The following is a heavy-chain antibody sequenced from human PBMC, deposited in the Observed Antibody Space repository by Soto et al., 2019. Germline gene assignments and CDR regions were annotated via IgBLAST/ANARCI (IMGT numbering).Heavy chain of an antibody. CDR1: GFTFSSYA. D-gene: IGHD1-26*01. V-gene: IGHV3-23*01. CDR2: ISGRGGST. CDR3: ARRGSGSYYDY. Sequence: EVQLLESGGGWVQPGGSLRLSCAASGFTFSSYAMRWVRQAPGKGLEWVSAISGRGGSTYYADSVKGRFTISRDNSKNTLYLQMNSLRADDTAVYYCARRGSGSYYDYWGQGTLVTVSS. J-gene: IGHJ4*02.